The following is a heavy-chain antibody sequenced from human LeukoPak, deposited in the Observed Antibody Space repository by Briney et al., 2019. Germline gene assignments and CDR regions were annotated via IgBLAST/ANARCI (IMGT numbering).Heavy chain of an antibody. Sequence: ASVKVSCKASGYTFTSYYMHWVRQAPGQGLEWMGIINPSGGSTSYAQKFQGRVTMTRDMSTSTVYMELSSLRSEDTAVYYCARDSHSTSLGSWYYYYYMDVWGKGTTVTVSS. V-gene: IGHV1-46*01. CDR1: GYTFTSYY. D-gene: IGHD2-2*01. CDR3: ARDSHSTSLGSWYYYYYMDV. J-gene: IGHJ6*03. CDR2: INPSGGST.